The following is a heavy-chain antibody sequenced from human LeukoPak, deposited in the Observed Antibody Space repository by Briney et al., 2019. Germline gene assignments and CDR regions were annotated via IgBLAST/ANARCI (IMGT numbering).Heavy chain of an antibody. J-gene: IGHJ4*02. Sequence: SETLSLTCTVSGGSISSHYWSWLRQPPGKGLEWIGYIYYSGSTNYNPSLKSRVTISVDTSKNQFSLRLSSVTAADTAVYYCARGGYSSSSDYWGQGTLVTVSS. CDR2: IYYSGST. CDR3: ARGGYSSSSDY. D-gene: IGHD6-6*01. V-gene: IGHV4-59*11. CDR1: GGSISSHY.